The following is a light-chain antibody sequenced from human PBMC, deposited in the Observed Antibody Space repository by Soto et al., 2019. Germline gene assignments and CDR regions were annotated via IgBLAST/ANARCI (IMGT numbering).Light chain of an antibody. V-gene: IGKV3-11*01. CDR1: QRVSSS. CDR3: QQRSNWSPT. Sequence: TQSPASLSLSLGVRATLSCRAGQRVSSSLAWYQQKPGGSARIVIYDASNRATGIAARFSGSGFGTDFSLTISSLEPEDFAVYYCQQRSNWSPTFGPGTKVDIK. CDR2: DAS. J-gene: IGKJ3*01.